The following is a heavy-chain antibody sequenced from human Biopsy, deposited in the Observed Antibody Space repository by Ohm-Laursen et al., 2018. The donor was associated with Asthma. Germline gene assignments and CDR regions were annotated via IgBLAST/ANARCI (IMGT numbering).Heavy chain of an antibody. Sequence: TLSLTWTVSYGSITSGGYYWTWIRQHPEKGLEWIGFIYYSGSTYYNPSLKSRVSISIDTSKNQFSLKLSSVTAADTAVYYCARAQDYYDSRGYYRSFDYWGQGTLVTVSS. CDR2: IYYSGST. CDR3: ARAQDYYDSRGYYRSFDY. CDR1: YGSITSGGYY. J-gene: IGHJ4*02. D-gene: IGHD3-22*01. V-gene: IGHV4-31*02.